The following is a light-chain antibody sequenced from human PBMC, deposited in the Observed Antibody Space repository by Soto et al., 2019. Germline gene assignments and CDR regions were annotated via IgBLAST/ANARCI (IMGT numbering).Light chain of an antibody. CDR2: YDT. J-gene: IGLJ3*02. Sequence: SYELTQPPSMSVAPGKTARISCGGDDIGSKAVHWYQQRPGQAPVLVIYYDTNRPSGIPERFSGSNSGNTATLTISRVEAGDEADYYCQVWDNDYDHVVFGGGTKLTVL. CDR1: DIGSKA. V-gene: IGLV3-21*04. CDR3: QVWDNDYDHVV.